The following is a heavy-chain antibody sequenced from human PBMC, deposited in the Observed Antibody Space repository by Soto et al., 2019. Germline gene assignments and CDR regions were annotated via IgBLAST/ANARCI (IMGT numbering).Heavy chain of an antibody. CDR2: ISAYNGNT. D-gene: IGHD3-10*01. J-gene: IGHJ4*02. CDR3: ARDRRITMVRGVIIPPSCFDY. CDR1: GYTFTSYG. Sequence: ASVKVSCKASGYTFTSYGISWVRQAPGQGLEWMGWISAYNGNTNYAQKLQGRVTMTTDTSTSTAYMELRSLRSDDTAVYYCARDRRITMVRGVIIPPSCFDYWGQGTLVTVSS. V-gene: IGHV1-18*01.